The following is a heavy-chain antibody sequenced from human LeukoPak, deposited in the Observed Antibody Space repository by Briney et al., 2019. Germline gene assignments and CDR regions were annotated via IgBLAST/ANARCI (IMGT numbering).Heavy chain of an antibody. Sequence: GESLKISCKGSGYSFTSYWIGWVLQMPGKGLEWMVIIYPGDSDTRYSPSFQGQVTISADKSISTAYLQWSSLKASDTAMYYCARPGSGSYWYFDLWGRGTLVTVSS. CDR3: ARPGSGSYWYFDL. V-gene: IGHV5-51*01. CDR2: IYPGDSDT. CDR1: GYSFTSYW. J-gene: IGHJ2*01. D-gene: IGHD3-10*01.